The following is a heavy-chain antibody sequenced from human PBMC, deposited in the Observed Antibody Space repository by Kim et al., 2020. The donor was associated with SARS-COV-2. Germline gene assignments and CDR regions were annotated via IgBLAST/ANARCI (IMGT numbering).Heavy chain of an antibody. CDR1: GFTFGDYA. CDR2: IRSKAYGGTT. Sequence: GGSLRLSCTASGFTFGDYAMSWVRQAPGKGLEWVGFIRSKAYGGTTEYAASVKGRFTISRDDSKSIAYLQMNSLKTEDTAVYYCTRDRLRLTDWGQGTLVTVSS. CDR3: TRDRLRLTD. V-gene: IGHV3-49*04. J-gene: IGHJ4*02.